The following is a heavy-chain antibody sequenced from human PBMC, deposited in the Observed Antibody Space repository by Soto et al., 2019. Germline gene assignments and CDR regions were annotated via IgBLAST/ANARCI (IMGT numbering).Heavy chain of an antibody. CDR1: GYTFTGYY. D-gene: IGHD6-19*01. CDR2: INPNSGGT. J-gene: IGHJ6*02. CDR3: ATPAEVAGTVGYYYGMDV. V-gene: IGHV1-2*02. Sequence: ASVKVSCKASGYTFTGYYMHWVRQAPGQGLEWMGWINPNSGGTNYAQKFQGRVTMTRDTSISTAYMELSRLRSDDTAVYYCATPAEVAGTVGYYYGMDVWGQGTTVSVSS.